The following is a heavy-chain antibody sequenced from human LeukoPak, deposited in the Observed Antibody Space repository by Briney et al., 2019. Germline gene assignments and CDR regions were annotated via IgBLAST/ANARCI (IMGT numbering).Heavy chain of an antibody. V-gene: IGHV3-23*01. CDR3: AKDRSGSDRSQIDI. J-gene: IGHJ3*02. CDR2: ISGNGDTT. CDR1: GFTFSSYA. D-gene: IGHD1-26*01. Sequence: GGSLRLSCAASGFTFSSYAMSWVRQAPGKGLEWVSVISGNGDTTFYTESVKGRFTISRDNSKNTLCLQMNSLRAEDTAVYYCAKDRSGSDRSQIDIWGQGTMVTVSS.